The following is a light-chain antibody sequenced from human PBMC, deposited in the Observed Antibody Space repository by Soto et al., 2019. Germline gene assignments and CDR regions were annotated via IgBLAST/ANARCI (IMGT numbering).Light chain of an antibody. V-gene: IGKV1-39*01. J-gene: IGKJ4*01. Sequence: DIQRTQSPFSLSASVGDRVTITCRASQSISRYLNWYQQKPGKAPKLLIFAASTLESGVPSRFSGSGSGTDFTLTISSLQPEDFATYYCQQSFSAPLTFGGGTKVDIK. CDR2: AAS. CDR1: QSISRY. CDR3: QQSFSAPLT.